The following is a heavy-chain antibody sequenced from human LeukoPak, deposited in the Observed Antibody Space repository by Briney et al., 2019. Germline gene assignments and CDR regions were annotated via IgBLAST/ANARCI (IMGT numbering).Heavy chain of an antibody. CDR2: ITSGGST. Sequence: GGSLRLSCAASGFTFSNYAMNWVRQAPGKGLEWVSVITSGGSTYYADSVKGRFTISRDNSKNTLYLQMNSLRAEDTAVYYCARGGTYNGFDYWGQGTLVTVSS. D-gene: IGHD1-14*01. CDR1: GFTFSNYA. V-gene: IGHV3-23*01. CDR3: ARGGTYNGFDY. J-gene: IGHJ4*02.